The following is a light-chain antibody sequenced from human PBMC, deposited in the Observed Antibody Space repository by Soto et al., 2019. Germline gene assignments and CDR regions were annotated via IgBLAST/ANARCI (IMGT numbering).Light chain of an antibody. V-gene: IGKV2-24*01. CDR3: MQTPQFPRT. J-gene: IGKJ1*01. Sequence: DIVLTQTPLSSPVTLGQSASISCRSSQSLVHSDGNTYLSWLQLRPGQPPRLLMYKISNRFSGVPDRFSGSGAGTECTLQSNRVEAEDVGFYYCMQTPQFPRTFGQGTKVEIK. CDR2: KIS. CDR1: QSLVHSDGNTY.